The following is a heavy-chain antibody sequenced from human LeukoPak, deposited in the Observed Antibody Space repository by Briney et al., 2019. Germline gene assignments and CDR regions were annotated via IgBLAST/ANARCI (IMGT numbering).Heavy chain of an antibody. CDR2: IRTKLRNYAT. D-gene: IGHD1-20*01. V-gene: IGHV3-73*01. CDR1: GFIFSGSD. J-gene: IGHJ4*02. Sequence: GGSLRLSCATSGFIFSGSDIHWVRQASGRGLEWVGRIRTKLRNYATAYAASVKGRFTISRDDSGDTAYLQMNSLKTEDTAVYYCTTYISGHYWGQGTLVTVSS. CDR3: TTYISGHY.